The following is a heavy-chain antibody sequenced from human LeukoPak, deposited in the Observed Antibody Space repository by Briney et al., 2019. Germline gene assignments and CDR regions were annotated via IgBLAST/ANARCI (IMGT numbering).Heavy chain of an antibody. J-gene: IGHJ4*02. D-gene: IGHD3-10*01. CDR2: IYPGDSDT. V-gene: IGHV5-51*01. CDR3: ARFDYYGSGSYFDLDY. CDR1: GYSFTSYW. Sequence: GGSLRLSCKGSGYSFTSYWIGWVRQMPGKGLEWMGIIYPGDSDTRYSPSFQGQVTISADKSISTAYLQWSSLKASDTAVYYCARFDYYGSGSYFDLDYWGQGTLVTVSS.